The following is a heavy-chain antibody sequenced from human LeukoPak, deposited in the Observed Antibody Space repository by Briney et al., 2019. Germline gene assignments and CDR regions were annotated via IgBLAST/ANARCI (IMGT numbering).Heavy chain of an antibody. D-gene: IGHD6-6*01. J-gene: IGHJ4*02. CDR3: AREQGYSSSYDY. V-gene: IGHV3-21*01. CDR2: ISSSSSYI. CDR1: GFTFSSYS. Sequence: GGSLRLSCAASGFTFSSYSMNRVRQAPGKGLEWVSSISSSSSYIYYADSVKGRFTISRDNAKNSLYLQMNSLRAEDTAVYYCAREQGYSSSYDYWGQGTLVTVSS.